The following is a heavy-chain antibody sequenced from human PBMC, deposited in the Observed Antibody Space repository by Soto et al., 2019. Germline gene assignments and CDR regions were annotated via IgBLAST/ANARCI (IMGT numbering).Heavy chain of an antibody. Sequence: EVQLVESGGGLVKPGGSLRLSCAASGFTFSNAWMSWVRQAPGKGLEWVGRIKSKTDGGTTDYAAPVKGRFTISRDDSKNTLYLQMHSLKTEDTAVYYCTTGGYCSGGSCYPPYYYYYGMDVWGQGTTVTVSS. CDR2: IKSKTDGGTT. J-gene: IGHJ6*02. D-gene: IGHD2-15*01. CDR3: TTGGYCSGGSCYPPYYYYYGMDV. CDR1: GFTFSNAW. V-gene: IGHV3-15*01.